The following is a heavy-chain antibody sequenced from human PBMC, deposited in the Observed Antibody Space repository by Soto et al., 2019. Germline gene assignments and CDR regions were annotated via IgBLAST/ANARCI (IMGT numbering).Heavy chain of an antibody. CDR1: GYTFTSYG. CDR2: MSAYNGST. D-gene: IGHD4-17*01. Sequence: ASVKVSCKASGYTFTSYGISWVRQAPGQGLEWMGWMSAYNGSTNYAQKLQGRVTMTTDTSPSTAYMELRSLGDDDTAVYYCARDSNPDDYGDHPNWFDPWGQGTLLTVSS. CDR3: ARDSNPDDYGDHPNWFDP. J-gene: IGHJ5*02. V-gene: IGHV1-18*01.